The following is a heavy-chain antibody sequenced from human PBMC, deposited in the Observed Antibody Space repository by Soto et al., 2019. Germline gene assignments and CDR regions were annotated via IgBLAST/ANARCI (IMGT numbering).Heavy chain of an antibody. J-gene: IGHJ6*02. CDR2: IWSDASRE. CDR3: AGEPKGGAYDMDV. D-gene: IGHD3-16*01. V-gene: IGHV3-33*01. Sequence: QVQLVESGGGVVQPGTSLRLSCAASRLTFSTYDMHWVRQAPGKGLEWVALIWSDASREFYADSVKGRFSISRDNSKNTLFLQTNGLRAEDTAVYYCAGEPKGGAYDMDVWGQGTTVTVSS. CDR1: RLTFSTYD.